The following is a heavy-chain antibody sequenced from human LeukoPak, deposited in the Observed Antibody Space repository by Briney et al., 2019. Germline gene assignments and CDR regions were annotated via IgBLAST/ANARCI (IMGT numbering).Heavy chain of an antibody. J-gene: IGHJ4*02. CDR3: ARDKIVGAANFDY. D-gene: IGHD1-26*01. V-gene: IGHV3-30*04. Sequence: PGGPLRLSCAASGFKFSDYSMHWVRQIPGRGLEWVASISHDGQNKYYPDSVKGRFTASRDNAKNSLYLQMNSLRAEDTAVYYCARDKIVGAANFDYWGQGTLVTVSS. CDR1: GFKFSDYS. CDR2: ISHDGQNK.